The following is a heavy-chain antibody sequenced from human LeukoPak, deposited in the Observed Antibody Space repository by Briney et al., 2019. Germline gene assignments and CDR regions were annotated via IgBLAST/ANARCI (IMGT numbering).Heavy chain of an antibody. V-gene: IGHV4-59*11. D-gene: IGHD2-8*02. CDR3: ARDLVAFDY. Sequence: SDTLSLTCSLSGGSISGHYWTWIPQPPGKGLEWIGYIYYSESTNYNPSLNSRVTISVDTSKNQVSLKLSSVTAADTAGYYCARDLVAFDYWGQGTLVTVSS. CDR2: IYYSEST. J-gene: IGHJ4*02. CDR1: GGSISGHY.